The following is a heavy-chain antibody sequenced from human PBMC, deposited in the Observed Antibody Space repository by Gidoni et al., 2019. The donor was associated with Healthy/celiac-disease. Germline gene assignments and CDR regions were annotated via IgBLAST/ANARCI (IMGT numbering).Heavy chain of an antibody. Sequence: EVQLVESGGGLVQPGGSLRLSCAASGFPVSSNYMSWVRQAPGKGLEWVSVIYSGGSTYYADSVKGRFTISRDNSKNTLYLQMNSLRAEDTAVYYCARGGDYDDYPDDAFDIWGQGTMVTVSS. CDR1: GFPVSSNY. J-gene: IGHJ3*02. CDR3: ARGGDYDDYPDDAFDI. V-gene: IGHV3-66*01. CDR2: IYSGGST. D-gene: IGHD4-17*01.